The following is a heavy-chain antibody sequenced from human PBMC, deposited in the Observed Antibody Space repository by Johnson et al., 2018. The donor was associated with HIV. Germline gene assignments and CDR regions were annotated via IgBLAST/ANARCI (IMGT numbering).Heavy chain of an antibody. V-gene: IGHV3-30*18. CDR3: AKWGLGGAPKGAFDI. J-gene: IGHJ3*02. Sequence: VQLVESGGGVVQPVRSLRLSCAASGFTFSSYGMHWVRQAPGKGLEWVAVLSYDGSNKYYADSLKGRFTISRDNSKNTLYLQMNSLRAEDTAVYYCAKWGLGGAPKGAFDIWGQGTMVTVSS. D-gene: IGHD3-16*01. CDR2: LSYDGSNK. CDR1: GFTFSSYG.